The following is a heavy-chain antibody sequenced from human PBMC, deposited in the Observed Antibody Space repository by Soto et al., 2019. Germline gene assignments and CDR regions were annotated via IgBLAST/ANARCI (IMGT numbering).Heavy chain of an antibody. V-gene: IGHV4-31*03. Sequence: QVQLQESGPGLVQPSQTLSLTCTVSGGSISSGGFYWSWIRQHPEKGLEWIGWIYHSGNTYYNPSLKSCVTLLEDTSKNQFSLKLTSVTAADTAVYYCARGTYQYYDSSGVQNRFDPWGQGTLVTVSS. CDR3: ARGTYQYYDSSGVQNRFDP. J-gene: IGHJ5*02. D-gene: IGHD3-22*01. CDR2: IYHSGNT. CDR1: GGSISSGGFY.